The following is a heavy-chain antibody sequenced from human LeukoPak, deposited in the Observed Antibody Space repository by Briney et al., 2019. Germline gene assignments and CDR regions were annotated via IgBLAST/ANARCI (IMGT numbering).Heavy chain of an antibody. CDR2: IYYSGST. D-gene: IGHD4-17*01. Sequence: SETLSLTCSVSGGSINSYYWSWLRQPPGKGLEWIGYIYYSGSTNYNPSLKSRVTISVDTSKNQFSLKLSSVTAADTAVYYCAIFYGDYLDYWGQGTLVTVSS. V-gene: IGHV4-59*08. CDR3: AIFYGDYLDY. J-gene: IGHJ4*02. CDR1: GGSINSYY.